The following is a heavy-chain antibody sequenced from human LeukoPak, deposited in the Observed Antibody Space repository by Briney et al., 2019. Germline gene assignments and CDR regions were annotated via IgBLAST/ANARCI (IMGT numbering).Heavy chain of an antibody. CDR3: ASDYDSSGYPPY. D-gene: IGHD3-22*01. CDR1: GGSISSGSYY. Sequence: KPSETLSLTSTVSGGSISSGSYYWSWIRQPPGKGLEWIGEINHSGSTNYNPSLKSRVTISVDTSKNQFSLKLSSVTAADTAVYYCASDYDSSGYPPYWGQGTLVTVSS. J-gene: IGHJ4*02. V-gene: IGHV4-39*07. CDR2: INHSGST.